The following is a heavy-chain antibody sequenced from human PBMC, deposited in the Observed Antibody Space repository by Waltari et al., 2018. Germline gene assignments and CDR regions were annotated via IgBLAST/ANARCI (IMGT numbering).Heavy chain of an antibody. CDR3: ATKRESSAAGFDY. Sequence: QLQLQESGPGLVKPSETLSFTCTVSGGSISSSSYYWGWIRQPPGKGLEWIGSIYYSGIPINNPAQTSRVTISVDTSKNQFSLKLNSVTAADTAVYYWATKRESSAAGFDYWGQGTLVTGSS. J-gene: IGHJ4*02. V-gene: IGHV4-39*01. D-gene: IGHD6-19*01. CDR2: IYYSGIP. CDR1: GGSISSSSYY.